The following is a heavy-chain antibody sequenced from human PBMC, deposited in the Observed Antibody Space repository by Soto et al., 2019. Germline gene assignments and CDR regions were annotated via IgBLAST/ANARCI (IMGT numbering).Heavy chain of an antibody. Sequence: ASVKVSCKVSGYTLTELSMHWVRQAPGKGLEWMGGFDPEDGETIYAQKFQGRVTMTEDTSTDTAYMELSSLRSEDTAVYYCATSSQDWLFKEVKNHAAFDIWGQ. CDR2: FDPEDGET. V-gene: IGHV1-24*01. D-gene: IGHD3-9*01. CDR1: GYTLTELS. J-gene: IGHJ3*02. CDR3: ATSSQDWLFKEVKNHAAFDI.